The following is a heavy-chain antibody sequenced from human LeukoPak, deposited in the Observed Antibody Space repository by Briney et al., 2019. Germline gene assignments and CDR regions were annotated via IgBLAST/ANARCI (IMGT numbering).Heavy chain of an antibody. CDR1: GFTFSSYG. CDR3: AKDRGYCSSTSCRRDYYYYGMDV. D-gene: IGHD2-2*01. J-gene: IGHJ6*02. CDR2: ISYDGSNK. Sequence: GGSLRLSCAASGFTFSSYGMHWVRQAPGKGLEWVAVISYDGSNKYYADSVKGRFTISRDNSKNTLYLQMNSLRAEDTAVYYCAKDRGYCSSTSCRRDYYYYGMDVWGQGTTVTVSS. V-gene: IGHV3-30*18.